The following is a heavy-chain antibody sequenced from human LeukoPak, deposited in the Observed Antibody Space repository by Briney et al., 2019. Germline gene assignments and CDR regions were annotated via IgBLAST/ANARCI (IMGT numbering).Heavy chain of an antibody. CDR2: ISSRRSNI. V-gene: IGHV3-21*01. CDR3: ARPIAAAGPFDY. Sequence: GGSLRLSCAASGFTFSSYSMNWVRQAPGKGLEGVSSISSRRSNIYYADSVKGRFTISRDNAKNSLYLQMNSLRAEDTAVYYCARPIAAAGPFDYWGQGTLVTVSS. CDR1: GFTFSSYS. D-gene: IGHD6-13*01. J-gene: IGHJ4*02.